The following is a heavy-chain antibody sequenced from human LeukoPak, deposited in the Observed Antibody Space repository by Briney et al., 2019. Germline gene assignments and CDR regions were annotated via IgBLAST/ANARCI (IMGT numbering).Heavy chain of an antibody. D-gene: IGHD6-13*01. Sequence: GGSLRLSCAASGFTFSSYGMHWVRQAPGKGLEWVALIRYDGSNKYYADSVKGRLTISRDNSKNTLYLQMNSLRAEDTAVYYCAKMGGGSSSQSQFDYWGQGTLVTVSS. V-gene: IGHV3-30*02. CDR3: AKMGGGSSSQSQFDY. CDR1: GFTFSSYG. CDR2: IRYDGSNK. J-gene: IGHJ4*02.